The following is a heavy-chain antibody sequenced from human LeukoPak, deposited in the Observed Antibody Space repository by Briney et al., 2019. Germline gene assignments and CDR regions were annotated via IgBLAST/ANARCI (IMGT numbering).Heavy chain of an antibody. J-gene: IGHJ4*02. CDR3: ARAVGYYFDNSGPSKTFDY. Sequence: SETLSLTCTVSGGSVSSGSHYWGWIRQPPGEGLEWIGIIYHSGTTYYNASLKSRVTISIDTSKNQFSLKVTSVTAADTAVYYCARAVGYYFDNSGPSKTFDYWGQGTLVTVSS. V-gene: IGHV4-39*07. CDR1: GGSVSSGSHY. D-gene: IGHD3-22*01. CDR2: IYHSGTT.